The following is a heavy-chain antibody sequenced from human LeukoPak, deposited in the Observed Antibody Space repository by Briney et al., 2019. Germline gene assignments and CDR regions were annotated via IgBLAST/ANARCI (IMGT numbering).Heavy chain of an antibody. D-gene: IGHD3-3*01. CDR3: ARESGNNDFWSGYPVLYFDY. V-gene: IGHV3-30-3*01. J-gene: IGHJ4*02. CDR2: ISYDGSNK. Sequence: GGSLRLSCAASGFTFSSYAMHWVRQAPGKGLEWVAVISYDGSNKYYADSVKGRFTISRDNSKNTLYLQMNSLRAEDTAVYYCARESGNNDFWSGYPVLYFDYWGQGTLVTVPS. CDR1: GFTFSSYA.